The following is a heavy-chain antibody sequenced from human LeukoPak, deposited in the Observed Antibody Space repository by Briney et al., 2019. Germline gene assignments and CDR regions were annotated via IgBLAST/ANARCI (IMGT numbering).Heavy chain of an antibody. J-gene: IGHJ4*02. CDR2: ISYDGSNK. V-gene: IGHV3-30*03. CDR1: GFTFSSYG. D-gene: IGHD1-26*01. CDR3: ATQGVGATTWGIDY. Sequence: GGSLRLSCVASGFTFSSYGMHWVRQAPGKGLEWVAVISYDGSNKYYADSVKGRFTISRDNSRNTLYLQMNSLRAEDTAVYYCATQGVGATTWGIDYWGQGTLVTVSS.